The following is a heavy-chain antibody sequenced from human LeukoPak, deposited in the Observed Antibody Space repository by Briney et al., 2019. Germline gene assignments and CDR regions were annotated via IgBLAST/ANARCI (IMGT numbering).Heavy chain of an antibody. Sequence: GASVKVSCKASGYTFTSYGISWVRQAPGQGLEWMGWISAYNGNTNYAQKLQGRVTMTTDTSTSTAYMELRSLRSDDTAVYYCARDNYYDSSGYFNYHFDYWGQGTLVTVSS. CDR1: GYTFTSYG. J-gene: IGHJ4*02. CDR3: ARDNYYDSSGYFNYHFDY. CDR2: ISAYNGNT. V-gene: IGHV1-18*01. D-gene: IGHD3-22*01.